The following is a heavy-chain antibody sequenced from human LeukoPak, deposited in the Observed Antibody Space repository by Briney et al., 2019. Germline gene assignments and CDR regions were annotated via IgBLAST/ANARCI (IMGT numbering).Heavy chain of an antibody. CDR2: IRSKPHSYAT. D-gene: IGHD3-9*01. CDR3: ARDHDWDYMDV. J-gene: IGHJ6*03. Sequence: GGSLRLSCAASGFTFSGSAVHWVRQASGKGLEWVGRIRSKPHSYATEYGAALKGRLTISRDDSKNTAYLQMSSLRAEDTAVYYCARDHDWDYMDVWGKGTTVTVSS. CDR1: GFTFSGSA. V-gene: IGHV3-73*01.